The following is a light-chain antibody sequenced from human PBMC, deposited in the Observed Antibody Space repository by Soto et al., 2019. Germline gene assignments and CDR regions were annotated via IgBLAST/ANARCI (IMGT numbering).Light chain of an antibody. Sequence: EVVMTQSPATLSLSPGERATVSCRASQSVSSYLAWYQQKPGQAPRLLIYDASNRATGIPARFSGSGSGTDFTLTIRSLEPEDFAVYYCKQRSNWPITFGPGTKVDI. V-gene: IGKV3-11*01. CDR2: DAS. CDR3: KQRSNWPIT. J-gene: IGKJ3*01. CDR1: QSVSSY.